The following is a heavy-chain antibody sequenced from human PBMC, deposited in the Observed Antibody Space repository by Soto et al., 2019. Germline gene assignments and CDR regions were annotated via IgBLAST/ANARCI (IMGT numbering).Heavy chain of an antibody. Sequence: QLQLQESGPGLVKPSETLSLTCTVSGGSISSSSYYWGWIRQPPGKGLEWIGSIYYSGSTYYNPSLKSRVTISVDTSKIQFSLKRSSVTAADTAVYYCARRTETSYGSGSYAYYFDYWGQGTLVTVSS. CDR1: GGSISSSSYY. CDR2: IYYSGST. D-gene: IGHD3-10*01. V-gene: IGHV4-39*01. J-gene: IGHJ4*02. CDR3: ARRTETSYGSGSYAYYFDY.